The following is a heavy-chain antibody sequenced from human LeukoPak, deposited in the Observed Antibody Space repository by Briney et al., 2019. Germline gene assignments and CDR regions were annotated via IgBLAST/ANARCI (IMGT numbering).Heavy chain of an antibody. CDR1: GGSINNRKYY. V-gene: IGHV4-39*01. D-gene: IGHD3-10*01. CDR2: FYYSESP. Sequence: SETLSLTCTVSGGSINNRKYYGGWIRQPPGKGLEWIGSFYYSESPYYNPSLKSRVTISADTSKNQLSLELYSVTAADTAEYYCARRYSYGSGMYGLDVWGQGTTVTVSS. CDR3: ARRYSYGSGMYGLDV. J-gene: IGHJ6*02.